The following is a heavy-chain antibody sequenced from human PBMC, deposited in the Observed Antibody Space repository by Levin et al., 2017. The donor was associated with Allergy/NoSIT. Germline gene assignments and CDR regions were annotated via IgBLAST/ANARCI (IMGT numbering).Heavy chain of an antibody. CDR2: ISSSSTTI. V-gene: IGHV3-48*01. J-gene: IGHJ5*02. CDR1: GFTFSRYN. CDR3: VKSYDILTGSLDWFDP. D-gene: IGHD3-9*01. Sequence: AGESLKISCAASGFTFSRYNMNWVRQAPGKGLEWLSYISSSSTTIYYADSVKGRFTISRDNAKDSLYLQMNSLRAEDSAVYYCVKSYDILTGSLDWFDPWGQGTLVTVSS.